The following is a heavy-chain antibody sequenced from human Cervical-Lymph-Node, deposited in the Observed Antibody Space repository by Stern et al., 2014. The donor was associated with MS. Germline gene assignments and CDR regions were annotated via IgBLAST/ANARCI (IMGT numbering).Heavy chain of an antibody. Sequence: QVQLVQSGAEVKKPGASVKVSCKASGYTFTSYDINWVRQATGQGLEWMGWMNPNSGNTGYAQKFQGRVTMTRNTSISTAYMELSSLRSEDTAVYYCATLKAMVRGVIEDYWGQGTLVTVSS. CDR1: GYTFTSYD. V-gene: IGHV1-8*01. D-gene: IGHD3-10*01. CDR3: ATLKAMVRGVIEDY. CDR2: MNPNSGNT. J-gene: IGHJ4*02.